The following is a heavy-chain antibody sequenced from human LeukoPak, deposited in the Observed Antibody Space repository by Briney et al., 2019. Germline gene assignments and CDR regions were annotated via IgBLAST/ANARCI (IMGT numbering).Heavy chain of an antibody. CDR1: GFTVSTNY. Sequence: GGSLRLSCAASGFTVSTNYMSWVRQAPGKGLEWVSVIYSGGITYYAASVKGRFTISRDNAKNSLYLQMNSLRAEDTAVYYCARDVSFDYWGQGTLVTVSS. J-gene: IGHJ4*02. CDR2: IYSGGIT. V-gene: IGHV3-66*01. CDR3: ARDVSFDY. D-gene: IGHD2/OR15-2a*01.